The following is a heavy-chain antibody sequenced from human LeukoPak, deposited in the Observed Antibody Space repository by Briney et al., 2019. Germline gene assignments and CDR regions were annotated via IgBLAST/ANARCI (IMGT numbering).Heavy chain of an antibody. D-gene: IGHD2-2*01. CDR2: IYYSGST. CDR3: ASRGYCSSTSCPNWFDP. J-gene: IGHJ5*02. CDR1: GDSITSYY. V-gene: IGHV4-59*04. Sequence: SETLSLTCSVSGDSITSYYWSWIRQPPGKGLEWIGYIYYSGSTYYNPSLKSRVTISVDTSKNQFSLKLSSVTAADTAVYYCASRGYCSSTSCPNWFDPWGQGTLVTVSS.